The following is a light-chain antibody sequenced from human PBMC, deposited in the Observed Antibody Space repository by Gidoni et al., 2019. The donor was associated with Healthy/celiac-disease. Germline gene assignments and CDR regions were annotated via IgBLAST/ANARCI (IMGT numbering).Light chain of an antibody. CDR2: RAS. Sequence: EIVMTQSPATLSVSPGEGVTLSCRASQSVGTNVAWYQQRPGQAPRLLIYRASTRATGIPARFSGSGSGTDFTLTISSLQSEDFAIYCCQQYNDWPPGATFGQGTKVEIK. V-gene: IGKV3-15*01. CDR3: QQYNDWPPGAT. J-gene: IGKJ1*01. CDR1: QSVGTN.